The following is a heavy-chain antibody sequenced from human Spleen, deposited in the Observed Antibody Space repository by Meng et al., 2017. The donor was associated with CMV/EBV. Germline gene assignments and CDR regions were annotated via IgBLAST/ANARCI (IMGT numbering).Heavy chain of an antibody. Sequence: QLPWQVTRPGPVTPSVTLSLTCTVSGGSISSSSYYWGWIRQPPGKGLEWIGSIYYSGSTYYNPSLKSRVTISVDTSKNQFSLKLSSVTAADTAVYYCMGATKGNWFDPWGQGTLVTVSS. V-gene: IGHV4-39*07. D-gene: IGHD1-26*01. CDR3: MGATKGNWFDP. J-gene: IGHJ5*02. CDR2: IYYSGST. CDR1: GGSISSSSYY.